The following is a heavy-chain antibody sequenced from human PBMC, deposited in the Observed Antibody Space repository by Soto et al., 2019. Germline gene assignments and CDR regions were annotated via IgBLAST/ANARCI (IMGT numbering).Heavy chain of an antibody. V-gene: IGHV4-34*01. J-gene: IGHJ4*02. CDR2: INHSGST. D-gene: IGHD6-19*01. CDR1: GGTFTGYY. Sequence: SETLSLTCTVYGGTFTGYYWSWIRQPPGKGLEWIGEINHSGSTNYNPSLKSRVTMSFDTSKNQFSLKLSSVTAADTAVYYCARGSQWLDYWGQGAMVTVSS. CDR3: ARGSQWLDY.